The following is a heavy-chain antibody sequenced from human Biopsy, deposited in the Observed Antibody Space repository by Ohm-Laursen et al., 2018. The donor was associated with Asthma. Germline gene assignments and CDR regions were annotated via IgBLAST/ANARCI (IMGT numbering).Heavy chain of an antibody. CDR3: ARDGPELPTELDY. CDR1: GFTFSRYV. V-gene: IGHV3-30*04. J-gene: IGHJ4*02. Sequence: SLRLSCAASGFTFSRYVMHWVRQAPGKGLEWVAAISNDGKNEYYGDSVKGRFTISRDKSKSTLYLQLSSLRAEDTAVYYCARDGPELPTELDYWGPGTLVTVSS. D-gene: IGHD1-14*01. CDR2: ISNDGKNE.